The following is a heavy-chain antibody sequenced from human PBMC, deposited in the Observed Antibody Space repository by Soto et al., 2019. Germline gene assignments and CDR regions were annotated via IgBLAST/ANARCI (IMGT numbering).Heavy chain of an antibody. CDR3: ATGGDYGDYNYPTYYYMDV. CDR2: TYYSGST. Sequence: SETLSLTCTVSGGSISSYYWSWIRQPPGKGLEWIGYTYYSGSTNYNPSLKSRVTISVDTSKNQFSLKLSSVTAADTAVYYCATGGDYGDYNYPTYYYMDVWGKGTTVTVSS. D-gene: IGHD4-17*01. V-gene: IGHV4-59*08. J-gene: IGHJ6*03. CDR1: GGSISSYY.